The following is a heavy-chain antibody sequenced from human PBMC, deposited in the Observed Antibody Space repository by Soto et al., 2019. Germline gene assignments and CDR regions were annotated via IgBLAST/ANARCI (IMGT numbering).Heavy chain of an antibody. Sequence: GGSLRLSCAASGFTFSSYAMSWVRQAPGKGLEWVSAISGSGGSTYYADSVKGRFTISRDNSKNTLYLQMNSLRAEDTAVYYCAKGGFNYGSGPWWLDPWGQGTLVTVSS. V-gene: IGHV3-23*01. D-gene: IGHD3-10*01. CDR3: AKGGFNYGSGPWWLDP. CDR2: ISGSGGST. CDR1: GFTFSSYA. J-gene: IGHJ5*02.